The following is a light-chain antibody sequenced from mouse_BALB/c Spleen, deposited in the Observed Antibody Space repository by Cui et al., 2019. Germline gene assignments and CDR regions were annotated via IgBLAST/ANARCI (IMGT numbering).Light chain of an antibody. V-gene: IGKV6-23*01. J-gene: IGKJ4*01. Sequence: DIVMTQSHKFMSTSVGDKVSITCKASQDVGTAVAWYQQKPGQSPQLLIYWASTRHTGVPDRFTGSGSGTDFTLTISNVQSEDLADYFCQQYSSYPLTFGSGTKLEIK. CDR2: WAS. CDR1: QDVGTA. CDR3: QQYSSYPLT.